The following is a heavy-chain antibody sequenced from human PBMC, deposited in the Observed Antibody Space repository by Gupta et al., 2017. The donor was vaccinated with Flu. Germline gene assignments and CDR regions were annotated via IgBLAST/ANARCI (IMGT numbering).Heavy chain of an antibody. J-gene: IGHJ4*02. CDR1: GDSISSGGYY. Sequence: QVQLQESGPGLVKPSQTLSLICTVSGDSISSGGYYWSWIRQHPGKGLEWIGYIYYSGSTYSNPSLRSRVTMSVDTSKNQFSLKLNSVTAADTAVYYCARGGVTVAGTCLDYWGQGTLVTVSS. D-gene: IGHD6-19*01. CDR2: IYYSGST. CDR3: ARGGVTVAGTCLDY. V-gene: IGHV4-31*03.